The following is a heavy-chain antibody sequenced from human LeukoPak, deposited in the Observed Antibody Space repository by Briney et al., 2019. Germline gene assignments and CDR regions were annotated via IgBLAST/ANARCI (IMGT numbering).Heavy chain of an antibody. CDR3: ARVKGNFWSGYGWDY. Sequence: GGSLRLSCAASGFTFSSYAMHWVRQAPGKGLEWVAVISYDGSNKYYADSVKGRFTISRDNSKSTLYLQMNSLRAEDTAVYYCARVKGNFWSGYGWDYWGQGTLVTVSS. V-gene: IGHV3-30-3*01. D-gene: IGHD3-3*01. J-gene: IGHJ4*02. CDR2: ISYDGSNK. CDR1: GFTFSSYA.